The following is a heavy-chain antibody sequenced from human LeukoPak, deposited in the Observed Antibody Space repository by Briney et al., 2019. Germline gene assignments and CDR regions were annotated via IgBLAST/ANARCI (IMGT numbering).Heavy chain of an antibody. J-gene: IGHJ4*02. CDR2: IYYSGST. CDR1: GGSISSGDYY. V-gene: IGHV4-30-4*01. CDR3: ARVGGGNFCFHY. D-gene: IGHD4-23*01. Sequence: PSETLSLTCTVSGGSISSGDYYRSWIRQPPGKGLESIGYIYYSGSTYYNPSLKSRVTISVDTSKNQFSLKLSSVTAADTAVYYCARVGGGNFCFHYWGQGTLVTVSS.